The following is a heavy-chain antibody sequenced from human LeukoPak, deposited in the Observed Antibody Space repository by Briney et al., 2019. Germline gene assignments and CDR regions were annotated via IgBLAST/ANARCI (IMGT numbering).Heavy chain of an antibody. Sequence: PGGPLRLSCVVSGFTFSSYAMHWVRQAPGKGLEYVSAISSNGGSTYYANSVKGRFTISRDNSKNTLYLQMGSLRVEDMAVYYCARASSGWYGYWGQGTLVTVSS. CDR2: ISSNGGST. V-gene: IGHV3-64*01. D-gene: IGHD6-19*01. CDR1: GFTFSSYA. J-gene: IGHJ4*02. CDR3: ARASSGWYGY.